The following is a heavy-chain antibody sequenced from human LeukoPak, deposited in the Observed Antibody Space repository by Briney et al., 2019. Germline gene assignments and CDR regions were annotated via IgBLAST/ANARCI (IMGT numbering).Heavy chain of an antibody. V-gene: IGHV3-23*01. J-gene: IGHJ3*02. CDR3: AKPRRVGAGNSAFDI. CDR1: GFTFSNYA. Sequence: GGSLRLSCTASGFTFSNYAMSWVRQAPGKGLEWVSGISGSGATTYYADSVKGRFTISRDNSNNTLFLQMISLRAEDTAVYYCAKPRRVGAGNSAFDIWGQGTMVTVSS. CDR2: ISGSGATT. D-gene: IGHD1-26*01.